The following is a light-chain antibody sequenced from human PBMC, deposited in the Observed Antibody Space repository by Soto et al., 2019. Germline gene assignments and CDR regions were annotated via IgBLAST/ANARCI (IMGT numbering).Light chain of an antibody. J-gene: IGKJ1*01. CDR2: GAS. V-gene: IGKV3-20*01. CDR1: QSVSNNY. CDR3: QQYGSSGT. Sequence: EILLIQSPATLSLSPWETATLSCRASQSVSNNYLAWYQQKPGQAPRLLIYGASNRATGIPDRFSGSGSGTDFTLTISRLEPEDFAVYYCQQYGSSGTFGQGTKVDIK.